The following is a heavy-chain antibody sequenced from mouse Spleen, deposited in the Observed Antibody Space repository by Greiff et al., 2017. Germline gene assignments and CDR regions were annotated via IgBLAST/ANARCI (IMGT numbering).Heavy chain of an antibody. D-gene: IGHD1-1*01. CDR3: ARALFNYYGSSYFDY. J-gene: IGHJ2*01. CDR2: INPNNGGT. V-gene: IGHV1-18*01. CDR1: GYTFTDYN. Sequence: EVQLQQSGPELVKPGASVKIPCKASGYTFTDYNMDWVKQSHGKSLEWIGDINPNNGGTIYNQKFKGKATLTVDKSSSTAYMELRSLTSEDTAVYYCARALFNYYGSSYFDYWGQGTTLTVSS.